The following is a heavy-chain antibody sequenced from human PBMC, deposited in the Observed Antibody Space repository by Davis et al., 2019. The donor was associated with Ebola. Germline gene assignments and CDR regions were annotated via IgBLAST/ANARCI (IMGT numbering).Heavy chain of an antibody. Sequence: ASVKASCKASGYTFTSYGISWVRQAPGQGLEWMGWINAYNGNTNYAQKLQGRVTMTTDTSTSTAYMQLRSLRSDDPAVYYCARDGRIAARPPVGYWGQGTLVTFSS. J-gene: IGHJ4*02. CDR1: GYTFTSYG. V-gene: IGHV1-18*01. CDR2: INAYNGNT. CDR3: ARDGRIAARPPVGY. D-gene: IGHD6-6*01.